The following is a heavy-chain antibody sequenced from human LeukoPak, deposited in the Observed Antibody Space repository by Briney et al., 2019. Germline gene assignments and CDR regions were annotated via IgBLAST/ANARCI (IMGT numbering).Heavy chain of an antibody. CDR2: IYTSGST. Sequence: SETLSLTCTVSGNSISSGDNYWSWIRQPAGKGLEWIGRIYTSGSTNYNPSLKSRVTISGDTSKNQFSLRLSSVTAADTAVYYCARHQRGNSDAFDIWGQGTMVTVSS. CDR1: GNSISSGDNY. D-gene: IGHD4-23*01. J-gene: IGHJ3*02. V-gene: IGHV4-61*02. CDR3: ARHQRGNSDAFDI.